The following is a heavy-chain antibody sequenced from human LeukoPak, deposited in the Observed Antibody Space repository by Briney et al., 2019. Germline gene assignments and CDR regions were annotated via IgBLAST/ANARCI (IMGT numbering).Heavy chain of an antibody. V-gene: IGHV4-59*01. J-gene: IGHJ4*02. Sequence: SETLSLTCTVSGGSISSYYWSWIRQPPGKGLEWIGYIYYSGSTNYDPSLKSRVTISVDTSKNQFSLKLSSVTAADTAVYYCARFSGSGSYTFDYWGQGTLVTVSS. CDR3: ARFSGSGSYTFDY. D-gene: IGHD3-10*01. CDR1: GGSISSYY. CDR2: IYYSGST.